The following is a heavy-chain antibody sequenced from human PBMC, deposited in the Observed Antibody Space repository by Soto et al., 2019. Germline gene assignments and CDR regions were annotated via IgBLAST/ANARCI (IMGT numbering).Heavy chain of an antibody. Sequence: EVQMVESGGGLVKPGGSLRLSCAVSGFSFSEAWMNWVRQAPGKGLEWVGRIKSKAAGGAIDYAAPVKGRFTISSDDSKDTLYLQINGLKTEDTAVYYCTTDGAFGGVVVAFHLWGLGTLLTVSS. CDR3: TTDGAFGGVVVAFHL. J-gene: IGHJ3*01. CDR2: IKSKAAGGAI. CDR1: GFSFSEAW. D-gene: IGHD3-10*01. V-gene: IGHV3-15*07.